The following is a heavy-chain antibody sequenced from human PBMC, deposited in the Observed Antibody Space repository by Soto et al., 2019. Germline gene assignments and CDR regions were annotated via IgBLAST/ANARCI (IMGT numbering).Heavy chain of an antibody. CDR2: INAGNGNT. V-gene: IGHV1-3*01. J-gene: IGHJ6*02. D-gene: IGHD3-3*01. CDR1: GYTFTSYA. Sequence: ASVKVSCKASGYTFTSYAMHWVRQAPGQRLEWMGWINAGNGNTKYSQKFQGRVTITRDTSASTAYMELSSLRSEDTAVYYCAIAGDFWSGYYDGYYYGMDVWGQGTTVTVSS. CDR3: AIAGDFWSGYYDGYYYGMDV.